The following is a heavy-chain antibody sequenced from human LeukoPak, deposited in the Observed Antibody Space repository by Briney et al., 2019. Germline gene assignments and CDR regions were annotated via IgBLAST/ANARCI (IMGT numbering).Heavy chain of an antibody. D-gene: IGHD6-6*01. CDR2: ISSSGSSSTI. CDR1: GFTFSDYY. V-gene: IGHV3-11*04. CDR3: AREYSSSVDYYYYMDV. J-gene: IGHJ6*03. Sequence: GGSLRLSCAASGFTFSDYYMTWIRQAPGNGLEWLSYISSSGSSSTIYQTDSVKGRFTISRDNAKNSLYLQMNSLRAEDTAVYYCAREYSSSVDYYYYMDVWGKGTTVTVSS.